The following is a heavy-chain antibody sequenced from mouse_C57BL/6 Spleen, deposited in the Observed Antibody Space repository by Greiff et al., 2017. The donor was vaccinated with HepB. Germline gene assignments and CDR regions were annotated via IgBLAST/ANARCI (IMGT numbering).Heavy chain of an antibody. Sequence: QVQLKQPGAELVRPGSSVKLSCKASGYTFTSYWMHWVKQRPIQGLEWIGNIDPSDSETHYNQKFKDKATLTVDKSSSTAYMQLSSLTSEDSAVYYCARAGYYDYGGYFDYWGQGTTLTVSS. J-gene: IGHJ2*01. CDR1: GYTFTSYW. CDR3: ARAGYYDYGGYFDY. V-gene: IGHV1-52*01. CDR2: IDPSDSET. D-gene: IGHD2-4*01.